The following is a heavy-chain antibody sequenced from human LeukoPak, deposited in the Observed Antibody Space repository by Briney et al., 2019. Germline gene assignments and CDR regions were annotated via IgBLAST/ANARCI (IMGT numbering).Heavy chain of an antibody. Sequence: SVKVSCKASGGTFSSYAISWVRQAPGQGLEWMGGIIPIFGTANYAQKFQGRVTITADESTSTAYMELNSLRSEDTAVYYCARRLGAAGTTLHYWGQGTLVTVSS. D-gene: IGHD6-13*01. V-gene: IGHV1-69*13. CDR2: IIPIFGTA. J-gene: IGHJ4*02. CDR3: ARRLGAAGTTLHY. CDR1: GGTFSSYA.